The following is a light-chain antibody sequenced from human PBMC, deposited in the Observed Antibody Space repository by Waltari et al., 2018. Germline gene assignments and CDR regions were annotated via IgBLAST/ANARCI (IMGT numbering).Light chain of an antibody. Sequence: AIRITQSPSSLPASTGDRVTITCPASQGISSYLACYQQKPGKAPKLLIYAASTLQSGVPSRFCGSGSGTDFTLTISCLQSEDFATYYCQQYYSYPRTFGQGTKVEIK. V-gene: IGKV1-8*01. CDR1: QGISSY. CDR3: QQYYSYPRT. J-gene: IGKJ1*01. CDR2: AAS.